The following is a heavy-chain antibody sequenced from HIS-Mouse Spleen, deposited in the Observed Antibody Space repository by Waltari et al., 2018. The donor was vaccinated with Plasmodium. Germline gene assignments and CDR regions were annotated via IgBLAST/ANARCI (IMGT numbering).Heavy chain of an antibody. CDR1: AFPFSSSW. D-gene: IGHD6-19*01. V-gene: IGHV3-7*01. J-gene: IGHJ4*02. CDR2: IKQDGSEK. Sequence: EVQLVESGGGLVQPGGSLSLSCAASAFPFSSSWMSWVRQVPGKGLEWVANIKQDGSEKYYVDSVKGRFTISRDNAKNSLYLQMNSLRAEDTAVYYCARGRVAVAGTAYWGQGTLVTVSS. CDR3: ARGRVAVAGTAY.